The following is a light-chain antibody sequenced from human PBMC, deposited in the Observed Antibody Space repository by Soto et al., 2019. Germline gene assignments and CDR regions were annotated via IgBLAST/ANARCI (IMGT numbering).Light chain of an antibody. J-gene: IGKJ4*01. CDR2: KAS. Sequence: DIQMTQSPSTLSASVGDRVTITCRASQSISSGLAWYQQKPGKAPTLMIYKASSFERAVTSRFSGSGSGTDFTLTISSLQPEDAATYYWQKYNSAPHTLGGGTKVDTK. CDR1: QSISSG. CDR3: QKYNSAPHT. V-gene: IGKV1-5*03.